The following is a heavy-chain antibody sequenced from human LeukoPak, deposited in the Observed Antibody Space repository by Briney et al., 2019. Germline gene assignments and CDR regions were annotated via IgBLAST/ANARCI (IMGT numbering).Heavy chain of an antibody. CDR2: ISASGGST. Sequence: GGSLRLSCAASGFTFSSYGMSWVRQAPGKGLEWVSAISASGGSTYYADSVKGRFTISRDNSKNTLYLQMNSLRAEDTAVYYCAKDRIAAAGTGYFDYWGQGTLVTVSS. J-gene: IGHJ4*02. CDR3: AKDRIAAAGTGYFDY. CDR1: GFTFSSYG. V-gene: IGHV3-23*01. D-gene: IGHD6-13*01.